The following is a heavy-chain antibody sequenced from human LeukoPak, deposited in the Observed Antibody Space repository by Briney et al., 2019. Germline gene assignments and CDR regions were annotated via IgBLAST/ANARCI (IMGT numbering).Heavy chain of an antibody. CDR2: INNFGSS. J-gene: IGHJ4*02. D-gene: IGHD2-2*01. CDR1: GGSFSGYY. CDR3: ARGWSSTSWFDY. V-gene: IGHV4-34*01. Sequence: SETLSLTCAVYGGSFSGYYWTWIRQPPGKGLEWIGEINNFGSSKYNPSLKSRFIISVDTSKNQFSLKLTSVTDADTAVYYCARGWSSTSWFDYWGQGTLVTVSS.